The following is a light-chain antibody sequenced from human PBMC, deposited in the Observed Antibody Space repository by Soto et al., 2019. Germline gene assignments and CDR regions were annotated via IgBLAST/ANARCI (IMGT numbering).Light chain of an antibody. CDR2: GAS. V-gene: IGKV3-15*01. J-gene: IGKJ2*01. Sequence: EIVMTQSPATLSVSPGESATISCRASQRISTTLAWYQQKGGQPPRLLIYGASTRATGITQRFSGSGSGTDFTLTISSLQSEDFAVYYCQQYNNWPPAYTFGQGTRVESK. CDR1: QRISTT. CDR3: QQYNNWPPAYT.